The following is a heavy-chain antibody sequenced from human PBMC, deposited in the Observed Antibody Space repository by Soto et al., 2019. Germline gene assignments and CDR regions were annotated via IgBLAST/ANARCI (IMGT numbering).Heavy chain of an antibody. D-gene: IGHD2-2*01. J-gene: IGHJ6*02. CDR2: IYPGDSDT. Sequence: PGESLKISCKGSGYSFTSYWIGWVRQMPGKGLEWMGIIYPGDSDTRYSPSFQGQVTISADKSISTAYLQWSSLKASDTAMYYCARHKYCSSTSCYRSYGMDVWGQGTTVTVSS. CDR1: GYSFTSYW. V-gene: IGHV5-51*01. CDR3: ARHKYCSSTSCYRSYGMDV.